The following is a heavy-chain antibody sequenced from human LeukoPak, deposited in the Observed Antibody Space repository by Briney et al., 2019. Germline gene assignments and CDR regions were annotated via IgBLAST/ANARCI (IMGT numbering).Heavy chain of an antibody. V-gene: IGHV1-8*02. CDR3: ATGITFGGLIATD. D-gene: IGHD3-16*02. CDR2: MNPNSGNT. J-gene: IGHJ4*02. CDR1: GGTFSSYA. Sequence: ASVKVSCKASGGTFSSYAISWVRQAPGQGLEWMGWMNPNSGNTGYAQKLQGRVTMTRDTSISTAYMELSSLRSEDTAVYYCATGITFGGLIATDWGQGTLVTVSS.